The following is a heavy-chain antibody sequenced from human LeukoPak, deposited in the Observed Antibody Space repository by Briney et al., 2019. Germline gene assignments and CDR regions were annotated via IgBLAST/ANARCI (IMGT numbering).Heavy chain of an antibody. D-gene: IGHD6-19*01. CDR3: ARRRDGSPWYENY. CDR2: IYSGGST. J-gene: IGHJ4*02. V-gene: IGHV3-66*04. CDR1: GFTVSSNY. Sequence: PGGSLRLSCAASGFTVSSNYMSWVRQAPGKGLEWVSVIYSGGSTYYADSVKGRFTISRDNSKNTLYLQMNSLRAEDTAVYYCARRRDGSPWYENYWGQGTLVTVSS.